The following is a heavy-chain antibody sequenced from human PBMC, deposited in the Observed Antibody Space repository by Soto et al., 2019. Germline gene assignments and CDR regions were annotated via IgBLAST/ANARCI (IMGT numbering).Heavy chain of an antibody. J-gene: IGHJ3*02. CDR1: GFTFSSYG. D-gene: IGHD3-16*02. V-gene: IGHV3-33*01. CDR2: IWYDGSNK. CDR3: ARGVQFPGFLSSVAAFDI. Sequence: GGSLRLSCAAPGFTFSSYGMHWVRQAPGKGLEWVAVIWYDGSNKYYADSVKGRFTISRDNSKNTLYLQMNSLRAEDTAVYYCARGVQFPGFLSSVAAFDIWGQGTMVTVSS.